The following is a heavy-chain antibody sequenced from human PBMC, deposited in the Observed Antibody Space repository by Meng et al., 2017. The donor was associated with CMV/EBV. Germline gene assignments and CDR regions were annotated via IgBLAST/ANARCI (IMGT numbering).Heavy chain of an antibody. Sequence: GESLKISCAASGFTFSSYAMHWVRQAPGKGLEWVAVISYDGSNKYYADSVKGRFTISRDNSRNTLYLQMNRLRAEDTAVYYCANRYSGYEDVWYFDYWGQGTLVTVSS. CDR3: ANRYSGYEDVWYFDY. CDR2: ISYDGSNK. CDR1: GFTFSSYA. J-gene: IGHJ4*02. V-gene: IGHV3-30-3*01. D-gene: IGHD5-12*01.